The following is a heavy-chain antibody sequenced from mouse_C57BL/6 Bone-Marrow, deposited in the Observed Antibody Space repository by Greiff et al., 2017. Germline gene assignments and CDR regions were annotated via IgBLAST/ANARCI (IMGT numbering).Heavy chain of an antibody. CDR3: AGGGYDVWYFDV. CDR1: GFTFSSYG. CDR2: ISSGGSYT. D-gene: IGHD2-2*01. Sequence: EVQLQQSGGDLVKPGGSLKLSCAASGFTFSSYGMSWVRQTPDKRLEWVATISSGGSYTYYPDSVKGRFTISRDNAKNTLYLQMSSLKSEDTAMYYCAGGGYDVWYFDVWGTGTTVTVSS. J-gene: IGHJ1*03. V-gene: IGHV5-6*01.